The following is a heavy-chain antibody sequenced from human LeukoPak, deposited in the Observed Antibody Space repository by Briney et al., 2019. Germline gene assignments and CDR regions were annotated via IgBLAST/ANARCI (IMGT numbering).Heavy chain of an antibody. V-gene: IGHV3-11*04. Sequence: GGSLRLSCAASGFTFSDYYMSRIRQAPGKGLECVSYISSGGSTIYYADSVKGRFTISRDNAKNSLYLQMNSLRAEDTAVYYCARVGRGWELDYWGQGTLVTVSS. CDR3: ARVGRGWELDY. D-gene: IGHD6-19*01. CDR1: GFTFSDYY. J-gene: IGHJ4*02. CDR2: ISSGGSTI.